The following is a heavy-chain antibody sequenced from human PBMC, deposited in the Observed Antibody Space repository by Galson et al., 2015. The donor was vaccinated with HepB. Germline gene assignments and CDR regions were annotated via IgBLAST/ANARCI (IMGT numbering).Heavy chain of an antibody. D-gene: IGHD6-13*01. J-gene: IGHJ5*02. CDR2: IWYDGSNK. CDR3: ARGGGIDSSSWYRGPKPTWFDP. V-gene: IGHV3-33*08. CDR1: GFTFSSYG. Sequence: SLRLSCAASGFTFSSYGMHWVRQAPGKGLEWVAVIWYDGSNKYYADSVKGRFTISRDNSKNTLYLQMNSLRAEDTAVYYCARGGGIDSSSWYRGPKPTWFDPWGQGTLVTVSS.